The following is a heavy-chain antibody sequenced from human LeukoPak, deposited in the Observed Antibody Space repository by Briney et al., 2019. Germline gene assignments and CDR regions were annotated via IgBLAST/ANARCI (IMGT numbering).Heavy chain of an antibody. V-gene: IGHV3-30*04. CDR3: VRDRDTSGWLY. CDR1: GFTFTSYA. D-gene: IGHD6-19*01. J-gene: IGHJ4*02. CDR2: ISHDDKNR. Sequence: GGSLRLSCAASGFTFTSYAFHWVRQAPGKGLEWVTVISHDDKNRYYADSVKGRFTISRDNSKNTVYLQMNSLRAEDTAVYFCVRDRDTSGWLYWGQGTLVTVSS.